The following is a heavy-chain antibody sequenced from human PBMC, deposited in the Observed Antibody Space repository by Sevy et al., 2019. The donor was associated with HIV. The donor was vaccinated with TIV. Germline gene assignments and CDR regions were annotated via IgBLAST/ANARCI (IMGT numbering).Heavy chain of an antibody. D-gene: IGHD3-22*01. CDR1: GLTFSSHA. J-gene: IGHJ5*02. CDR2: ISYDGNIR. Sequence: GGSLRLSCAASGLTFSSHAMHWVRQAPGKGLESVAVISYDGNIRYYGDSVKGRFTIFRDDSKNTLYLKMNSLRAEETAVYYCARDLGYESSGYLPFFDPRGQGTLVTVSS. V-gene: IGHV3-30-3*01. CDR3: ARDLGYESSGYLPFFDP.